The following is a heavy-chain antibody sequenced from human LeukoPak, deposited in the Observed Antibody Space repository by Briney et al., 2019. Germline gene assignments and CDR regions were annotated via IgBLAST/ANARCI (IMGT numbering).Heavy chain of an antibody. V-gene: IGHV5-51*01. CDR3: XRGSIAGATRNYFDY. D-gene: IGHD1-7*01. J-gene: IGHJ4*02. CDR2: IYPGDSDT. CDR1: GYSVTSYW. Sequence: GESLKISCKGSGYSVTSYWIGWVRQMPGKGLEWMGIIYPGDSDTRYSPSFQGQVTISADKSINTAYLQWSSLKASDTAMYYXXRGSIAGATRNYFDYWGQGTLVTVSS.